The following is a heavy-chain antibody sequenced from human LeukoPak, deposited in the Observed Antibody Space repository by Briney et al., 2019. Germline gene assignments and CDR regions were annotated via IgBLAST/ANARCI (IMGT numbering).Heavy chain of an antibody. CDR2: INPNTGGT. J-gene: IGHJ6*03. V-gene: IGHV1-2*02. Sequence: GASVKVSCKASGYTFTGYYMHWVRQAPGQGLEWMGWINPNTGGTNYAQKFQGRVTMTRDTSISTAYMELSRLRSDDTAVYYCASAYYYDSSGYYYYYYYMNVWGKGTTVTISS. D-gene: IGHD3-22*01. CDR1: GYTFTGYY. CDR3: ASAYYYDSSGYYYYYYYMNV.